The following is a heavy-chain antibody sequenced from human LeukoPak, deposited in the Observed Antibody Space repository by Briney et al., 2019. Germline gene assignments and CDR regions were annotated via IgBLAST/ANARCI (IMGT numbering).Heavy chain of an antibody. Sequence: ASVKVSCKASGYTFTGYYMHWVRQAPGQGLEWMGGIIPIFGTANYAQKFQGRVTITADKSTSTAYMELSSLRSEDTAVYYCASTQFLGYDSSGYYLRHDYWGQGTLVTVSS. V-gene: IGHV1-69*06. CDR1: GYTFTGYY. D-gene: IGHD3-22*01. J-gene: IGHJ4*02. CDR3: ASTQFLGYDSSGYYLRHDY. CDR2: IIPIFGTA.